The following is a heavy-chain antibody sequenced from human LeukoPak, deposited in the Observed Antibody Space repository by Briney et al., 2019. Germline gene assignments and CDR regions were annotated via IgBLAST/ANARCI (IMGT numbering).Heavy chain of an antibody. Sequence: GGSLRLSCAASGFTFSSYWMHWVRQAPGKGLVWVSRISSDGTSTSYADSVKGRFTISRDNAKNTLYLQMNSLRAEDTAVYYCAGGYRYFHHWGQGSLGTVSS. D-gene: IGHD1-1*01. CDR3: AGGYRYFHH. CDR1: GFTFSSYW. J-gene: IGHJ1*01. CDR2: ISSDGTST. V-gene: IGHV3-74*01.